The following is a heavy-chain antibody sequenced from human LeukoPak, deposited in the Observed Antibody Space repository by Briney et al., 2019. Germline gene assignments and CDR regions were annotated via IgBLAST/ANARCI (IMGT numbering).Heavy chain of an antibody. CDR1: GGSIRSYY. J-gene: IGHJ3*02. CDR2: IYTSGST. V-gene: IGHV4-4*07. Sequence: SETLSLTCTVSGGSIRSYYWSWIRQPAGKGLEWIGRIYTSGSTNYNPSLKSRVTISVDTSKNQFSLKLSSVTAADTAVYYCARATYYYDSSGYWTLEFDFDIWGQGTMVTVSS. CDR3: ARATYYYDSSGYWTLEFDFDI. D-gene: IGHD3-22*01.